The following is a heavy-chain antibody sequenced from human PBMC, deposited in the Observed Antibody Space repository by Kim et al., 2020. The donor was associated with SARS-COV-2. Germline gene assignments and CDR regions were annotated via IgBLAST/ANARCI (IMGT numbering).Heavy chain of an antibody. CDR3: GKVGPEDTRTYHFGMDV. J-gene: IGHJ6*02. CDR2: ISWNSDSI. D-gene: IGHD1-1*01. V-gene: IGHV3-9*01. CDR1: GFTFDDYA. Sequence: GGSLRLSCAASGFTFDDYAMHWVRQVPGKGLEWVSGISWNSDSIGYADSVKGRFTISRDNAKKSLYLQMDSLRPEDTALYFCGKVGPEDTRTYHFGMDVWGQGTTVTVSS.